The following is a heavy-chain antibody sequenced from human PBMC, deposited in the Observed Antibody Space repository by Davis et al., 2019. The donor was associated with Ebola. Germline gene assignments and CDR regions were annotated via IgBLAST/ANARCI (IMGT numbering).Heavy chain of an antibody. V-gene: IGHV1-18*01. D-gene: IGHD2-21*01. Sequence: ASVKVSCKASGYTFTSYGISWVRQAPGQGLEWMGWISAYNGNTNYAQKFRDRVTMTRDTSTSTVYMELSSLRSDDTAVYYCERTLSDSGDSYWGQGTLVTVSS. CDR1: GYTFTSYG. J-gene: IGHJ4*02. CDR3: ERTLSDSGDSY. CDR2: ISAYNGNT.